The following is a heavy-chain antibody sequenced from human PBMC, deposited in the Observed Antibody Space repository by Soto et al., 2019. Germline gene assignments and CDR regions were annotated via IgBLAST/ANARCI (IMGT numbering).Heavy chain of an antibody. D-gene: IGHD1-20*01. CDR2: IYYSGST. J-gene: IGHJ4*02. CDR1: GGSISSGGYY. Sequence: QVQLQESGPGLVKPSQTLSLTCTVSGGSISSGGYYWSWIRQHPGKGLEWIGYIYYSGSTYYNPSLKSRVTLSVDTPKNQSSLKLSSVTAADTAVYYCARQYNWNDVDYWGQGTLVTVSS. CDR3: ARQYNWNDVDY. V-gene: IGHV4-31*03.